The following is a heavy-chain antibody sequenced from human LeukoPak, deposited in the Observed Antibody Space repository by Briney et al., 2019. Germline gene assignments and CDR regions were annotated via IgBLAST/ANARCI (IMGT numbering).Heavy chain of an antibody. D-gene: IGHD6-19*01. CDR1: GYTFTNFD. V-gene: IGHV1-8*01. Sequence: ASVKVSCKASGYTFTNFDINWVRQATGQGLEWMGWMNPNSGNTGYAQKFQGRVTMTMNTSITTAYMELSSLISEDTAVYYCARGPQWRGDYYYIDVWGRGTTDTVSS. CDR3: ARGPQWRGDYYYIDV. CDR2: MNPNSGNT. J-gene: IGHJ6*03.